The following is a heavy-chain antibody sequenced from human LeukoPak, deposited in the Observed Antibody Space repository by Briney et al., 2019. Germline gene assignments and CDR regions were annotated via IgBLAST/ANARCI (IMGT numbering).Heavy chain of an antibody. CDR1: GYTLTELS. D-gene: IGHD2-2*02. Sequence: ASVKVSCNVSGYTLTELSMHWVRQAPGKGLEWMGGFDPGDGETIYAQKFQGRVTMTEDTSTDTAYMELSSLRSEDTAVYYCATNKNRDIVVIPTAIEGWAYNWFDPWGQGTLVTVSS. V-gene: IGHV1-24*01. CDR3: ATNKNRDIVVIPTAIEGWAYNWFDP. J-gene: IGHJ5*02. CDR2: FDPGDGET.